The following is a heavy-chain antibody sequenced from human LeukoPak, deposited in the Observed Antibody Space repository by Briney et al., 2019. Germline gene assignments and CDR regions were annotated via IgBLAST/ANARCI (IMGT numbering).Heavy chain of an antibody. D-gene: IGHD6-19*01. Sequence: GGSLRLSCAASGFTFSSYGMHWVRQAPGKGLEWVAFIRHDGNNKYYADSVKGRFTIPRDNSKNTLYLQMNSLRAEDTAVYYCAKDLDGWTKAFDIWGQGTMVTVSS. CDR1: GFTFSSYG. CDR3: AKDLDGWTKAFDI. CDR2: IRHDGNNK. V-gene: IGHV3-30*02. J-gene: IGHJ3*02.